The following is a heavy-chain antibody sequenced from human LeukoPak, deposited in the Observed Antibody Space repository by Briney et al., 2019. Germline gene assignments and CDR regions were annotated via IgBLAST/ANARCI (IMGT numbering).Heavy chain of an antibody. CDR3: ARMMSGSYMEDWFDP. V-gene: IGHV3-11*01. Sequence: GGSLRLSCAASGFTFSDYYMSWIRQAPGKGLEWVSYISSSGSTIYYADSVKGRFTISRDNAKNSLYLQMNSLRAEDTAVYYCARMMSGSYMEDWFDPWGQGTLVTVSP. CDR1: GFTFSDYY. J-gene: IGHJ5*02. CDR2: ISSSGSTI. D-gene: IGHD1-26*01.